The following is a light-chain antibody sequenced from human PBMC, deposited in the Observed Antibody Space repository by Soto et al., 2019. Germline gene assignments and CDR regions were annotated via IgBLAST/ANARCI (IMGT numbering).Light chain of an antibody. CDR1: QSVSRSY. Sequence: EIVLTQSPATLSLSPGERATLSCGASQSVSRSYLAWYQQKTGLAPRLLIYDASSRATGIPDRFSGSGSGTDFTLTISRLEPEDFAVYYCQQYGSSPYTFGQGTKLEIK. J-gene: IGKJ2*01. CDR2: DAS. V-gene: IGKV3D-20*01. CDR3: QQYGSSPYT.